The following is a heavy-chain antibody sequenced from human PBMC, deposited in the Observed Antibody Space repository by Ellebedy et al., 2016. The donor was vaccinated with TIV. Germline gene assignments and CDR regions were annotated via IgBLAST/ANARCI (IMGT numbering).Heavy chain of an antibody. CDR3: ARDIAVAGWGGLLL. V-gene: IGHV3-7*03. Sequence: PGGSLRLSCAASGFTVSSNYMSWVRQAPGKGLEWVANIKQDGSEKYYVDSVKGRFTISRDNAKNSLYLQMNSLRAEDTAVYYCARDIAVAGWGGLLLWGQGTLVTVSS. J-gene: IGHJ4*02. CDR1: GFTVSSNY. D-gene: IGHD6-19*01. CDR2: IKQDGSEK.